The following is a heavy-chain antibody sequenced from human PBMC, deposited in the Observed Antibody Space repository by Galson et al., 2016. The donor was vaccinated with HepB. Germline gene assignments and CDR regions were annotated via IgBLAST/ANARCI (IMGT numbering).Heavy chain of an antibody. CDR2: ISSSGNLI. CDR1: GLTFDTYA. J-gene: IGHJ4*02. Sequence: SLRLSCAASGLTFDTYAMNWLRQAPGKGPEWLSYISSSGNLIYVTDSVKGRFTISRDNAKNSLYLQMNSLRADDTALYYCANGRTPDYWGQGTLVTVSS. D-gene: IGHD1-1*01. CDR3: ANGRTPDY. V-gene: IGHV3-48*03.